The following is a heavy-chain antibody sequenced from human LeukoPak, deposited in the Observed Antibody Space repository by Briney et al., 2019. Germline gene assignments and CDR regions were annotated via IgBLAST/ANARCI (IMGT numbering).Heavy chain of an antibody. D-gene: IGHD3-10*01. CDR1: GGSFSGYY. V-gene: IGHV4-34*01. CDR2: INHSGST. J-gene: IGHJ4*02. Sequence: SDTLSLTCAVYGGSFSGYYWSWIRQPPGKGLEWIGEINHSGSTNYNPSLKSRVTISVDTSKNQFSLKLSSVTAADTAVYYCARRRRYYYGSGSYFFDWWGQGTLVTVSS. CDR3: ARRRRYYYGSGSYFFDW.